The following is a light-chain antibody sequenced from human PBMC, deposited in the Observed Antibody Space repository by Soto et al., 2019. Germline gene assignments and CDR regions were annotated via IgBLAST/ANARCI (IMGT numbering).Light chain of an antibody. CDR2: EAS. Sequence: DVQLTQSPSTVSAFVGDRVTITCRASETVEGWLAWYQQKPGKAPNLLISEASTLQSGVSSRFSGSGSETDFTLTVSSLQPADSATYYCQQYCSYPYTFGQGTRLEI. V-gene: IGKV1-5*03. CDR1: ETVEGW. CDR3: QQYCSYPYT. J-gene: IGKJ2*01.